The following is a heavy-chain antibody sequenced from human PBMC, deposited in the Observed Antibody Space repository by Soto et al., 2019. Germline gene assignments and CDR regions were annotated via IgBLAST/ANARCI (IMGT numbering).Heavy chain of an antibody. CDR3: ARDPLYYDSSGYYHYFDY. V-gene: IGHV4-31*03. CDR2: IYYSGST. D-gene: IGHD3-22*01. CDR1: GGSISSGGYY. J-gene: IGHJ4*02. Sequence: SETLSLTCTVSGGSISSGGYYWSWIRQHPGKGLEWIGYIYYSGSTYYNPSLKSRVTISVDTSKNQFSLKLSSVTAADTAVYYCARDPLYYDSSGYYHYFDYWGQGTLVTVSS.